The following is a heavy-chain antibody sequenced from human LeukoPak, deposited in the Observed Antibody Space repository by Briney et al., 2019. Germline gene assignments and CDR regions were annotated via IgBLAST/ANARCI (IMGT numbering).Heavy chain of an antibody. D-gene: IGHD3/OR15-3a*01. CDR3: ARGPSSDLRTGFFFGYFDD. Sequence: ASVKVSCKASGGTFSNDAVSWVRQAPGEGLRWMGRVIPFLGTTNYAPNFQGRVTITADQDTQIAYMELRSLRSEDTAVYFCARGPSSDLRTGFFFGYFDDWGQGTLITVSS. J-gene: IGHJ4*02. CDR2: VIPFLGTT. CDR1: GGTFSNDA. V-gene: IGHV1-69*11.